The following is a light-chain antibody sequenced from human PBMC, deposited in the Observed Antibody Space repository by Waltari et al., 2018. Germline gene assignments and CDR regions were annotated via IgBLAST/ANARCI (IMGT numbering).Light chain of an antibody. V-gene: IGKV3-15*01. J-gene: IGKJ1*01. CDR3: QQYNIWPWT. CDR1: QSVSSN. Sequence: EIVMTQSPATLSVSPGERATLSCRASQSVSSNLAWYQQKPGQAPRLLIYAAFTRAAGIPARFSGSGSGTEFTLTISSLQSEDVAVYYCQQYNIWPWTFGQGTKVEIK. CDR2: AAF.